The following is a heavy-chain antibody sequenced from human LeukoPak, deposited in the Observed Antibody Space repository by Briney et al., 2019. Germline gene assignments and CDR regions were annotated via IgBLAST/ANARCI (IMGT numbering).Heavy chain of an antibody. Sequence: SVKVSCKASGGTFSSYAISWVRQAPGQGLEWMGGIIPIFGTANYAQKFQGRVTITADESTSTAYMELSSLRSEDTAVYYCARDKHPGHDYGDYFDYWGQGTLVTVSS. D-gene: IGHD4-17*01. V-gene: IGHV1-69*01. J-gene: IGHJ4*02. CDR2: IIPIFGTA. CDR3: ARDKHPGHDYGDYFDY. CDR1: GGTFSSYA.